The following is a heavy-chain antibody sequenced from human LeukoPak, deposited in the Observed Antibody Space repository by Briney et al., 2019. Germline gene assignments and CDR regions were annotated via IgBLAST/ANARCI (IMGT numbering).Heavy chain of an antibody. CDR2: INPKSGGT. D-gene: IGHD3-16*01. J-gene: IGHJ6*03. V-gene: IGHV1-2*02. CDR1: GYTFIDYY. CDR3: ARLHWESGGIYFYYYMDV. Sequence: ASVKVSCKASGYTFIDYYMQWVRQAPGQGLEWMGWINPKSGGTKYAQKFHGRVTMTRDTSISTAYLELSALRSEDTAVYYCARLHWESGGIYFYYYMDVWGKGTTVTVSS.